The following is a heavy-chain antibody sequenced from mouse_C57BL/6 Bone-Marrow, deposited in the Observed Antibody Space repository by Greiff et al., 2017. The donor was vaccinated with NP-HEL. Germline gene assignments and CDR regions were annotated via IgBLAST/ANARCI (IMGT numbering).Heavy chain of an antibody. J-gene: IGHJ1*03. CDR2: IYPRSGNT. CDR3: ASPHYYGSSPYWYFDV. D-gene: IGHD1-1*01. V-gene: IGHV1-81*01. Sequence: QVQLKESGAELARPGASVKLSCKASGYTFTSYGISWVKQRTGQGLEWIGEIYPRSGNTYYNEKFKGKATLTADKSSSTAYMELRSLTSEDSAVYFCASPHYYGSSPYWYFDVWGTGTTVTVSS. CDR1: GYTFTSYG.